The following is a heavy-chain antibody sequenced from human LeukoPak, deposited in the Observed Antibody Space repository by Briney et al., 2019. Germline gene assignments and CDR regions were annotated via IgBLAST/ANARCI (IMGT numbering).Heavy chain of an antibody. J-gene: IGHJ5*02. Sequence: KASETLSLTCTVSGGSISSSSYYWGWIRQPPGKGLEWIGSIYYSGSTYYNPSLKSRVTISVDTSKNQFSLKLSSVTAADTAVYYCARLEYSNNWFDPWGQGTLVTVSS. CDR2: IYYSGST. V-gene: IGHV4-39*01. CDR1: GGSISSSSYY. D-gene: IGHD6-6*01. CDR3: ARLEYSNNWFDP.